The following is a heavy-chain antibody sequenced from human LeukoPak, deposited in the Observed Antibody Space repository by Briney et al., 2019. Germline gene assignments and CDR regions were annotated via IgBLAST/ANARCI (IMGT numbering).Heavy chain of an antibody. CDR2: ISYDGDIT. CDR1: GFTFNRYT. J-gene: IGHJ4*02. CDR3: ARDSTYFYDGGSSGPHYFDY. V-gene: IGHV3-30*01. Sequence: GRSLRLSCAASGFTFNRYTMLWVRQAPGKGPEWLAGISYDGDITHYADSVKDRFTISRDNSKNTLFLQLNSLRGDDTAVYYCARDSTYFYDGGSSGPHYFDYWGQGTLVTVSS. D-gene: IGHD3-16*01.